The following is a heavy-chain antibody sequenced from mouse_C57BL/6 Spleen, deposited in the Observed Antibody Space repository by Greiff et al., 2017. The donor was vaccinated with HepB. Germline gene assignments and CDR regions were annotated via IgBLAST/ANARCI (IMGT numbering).Heavy chain of an antibody. J-gene: IGHJ2*01. V-gene: IGHV1-55*01. CDR3: ARGRVTVEVGY. CDR2: IYPGSGST. Sequence: QVQLQQSGAELVKPGASVKLSCKASGYTFTSYWITWVKQRPGQGLEWIGDIYPGSGSTNYNEKFKSKATLTVDTSSSTAYMQLSSLTAEDSAVYYCARGRVTVEVGYRGKGTTVTVSS. CDR1: GYTFTSYW. D-gene: IGHD1-1*01.